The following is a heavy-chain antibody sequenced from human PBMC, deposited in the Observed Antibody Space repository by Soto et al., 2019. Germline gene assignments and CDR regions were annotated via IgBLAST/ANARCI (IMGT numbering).Heavy chain of an antibody. D-gene: IGHD3-10*01. V-gene: IGHV3-23*01. Sequence: EVQLLESGGGLVQPGGSLRLSCDGSGFTFPNYGMTWVRQAPGQGLEWVSSVSGDGFTAYYADSVKGRFTISRDKSKNTVYVQMTSLRAEDTAVYYCAKEASVPSFGEFWFFDLWGRGTPFTVSS. J-gene: IGHJ2*01. CDR2: VSGDGFTA. CDR1: GFTFPNYG. CDR3: AKEASVPSFGEFWFFDL.